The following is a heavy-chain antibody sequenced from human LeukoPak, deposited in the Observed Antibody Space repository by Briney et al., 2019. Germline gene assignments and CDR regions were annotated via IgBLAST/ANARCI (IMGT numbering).Heavy chain of an antibody. D-gene: IGHD6-13*01. CDR1: GFTFSSYG. V-gene: IGHV3-30*18. CDR2: ISYDGSNK. J-gene: IGHJ4*02. CDR3: AKDNMAAAGRYFDY. Sequence: GRSLRLSCAASGFTFSSYGMHWVRQAPGKGLEWVAVISYDGSNKYFADSVKGRFTISRDNSKNTLYLQMHSLRAEDTAVYYCAKDNMAAAGRYFDYWGQGTLVTVSS.